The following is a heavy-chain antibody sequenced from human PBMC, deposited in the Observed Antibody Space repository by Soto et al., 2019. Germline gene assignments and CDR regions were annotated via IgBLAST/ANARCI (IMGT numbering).Heavy chain of an antibody. CDR3: ARGKREHDILTDSYYYYMDV. V-gene: IGHV1-8*01. J-gene: IGHJ6*03. CDR2: MNPNSGNT. CDR1: GYTFSRYD. Sequence: QVQLVQSGAEVKKPGASVKVSCKASGYTFSRYDINWVRQATGQGLEWMGWMNPNSGNTGYVQKFQGRVTMTRNTSITTAYMELSSLRSDDTAVYFCARGKREHDILTDSYYYYMDVWGKGTTVTVSS. D-gene: IGHD3-9*01.